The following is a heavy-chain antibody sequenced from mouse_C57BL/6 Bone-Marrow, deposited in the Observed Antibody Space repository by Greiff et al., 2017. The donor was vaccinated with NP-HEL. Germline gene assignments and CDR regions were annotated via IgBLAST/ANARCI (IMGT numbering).Heavy chain of an antibody. Sequence: VQRVESGPGLVQPSQSLSITCTVSGFSLTSYGVHWVRQSPGKGLEWLGVIWSGGSTDYNAAFMSRLSITKDNSKSQVFFKMTSLQADDTAIYYCAIYGSSSPYAMDYWGQGTSVTVSS. CDR1: GFSLTSYG. CDR3: AIYGSSSPYAMDY. CDR2: IWSGGST. J-gene: IGHJ4*01. V-gene: IGHV2-5*01. D-gene: IGHD1-1*01.